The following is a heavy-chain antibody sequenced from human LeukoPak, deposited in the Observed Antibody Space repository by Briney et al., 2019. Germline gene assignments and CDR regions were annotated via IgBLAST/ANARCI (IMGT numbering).Heavy chain of an antibody. CDR2: IWYDGSNK. Sequence: PGGSLRLFCAASGFTFSSYGMHWVRQAPGKGLEWVAVIWYDGSNKYYADSVKGRFTISRDNSKNTLYLQMNSLRAEDTALYYCAKGSSGYFVDLWGQGTLVTVSS. CDR1: GFTFSSYG. V-gene: IGHV3-33*06. D-gene: IGHD3-22*01. CDR3: AKGSSGYFVDL. J-gene: IGHJ5*02.